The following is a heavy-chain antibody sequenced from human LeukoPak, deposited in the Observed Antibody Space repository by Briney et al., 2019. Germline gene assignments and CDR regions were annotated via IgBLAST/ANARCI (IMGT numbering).Heavy chain of an antibody. CDR1: GFSFTNYA. J-gene: IGHJ4*02. CDR2: MKGGGET. Sequence: GGSLRLSCAASGFSFTNYAMSWVRQAPARGPEWLSSMKGGGETFYADSVKGRFTISRDISKNTLYLQMYSLRAEDTALYYRARGEMASITHYYFDQWGQGTLVTVSS. D-gene: IGHD5-24*01. CDR3: ARGEMASITHYYFDQ. V-gene: IGHV3-23*01.